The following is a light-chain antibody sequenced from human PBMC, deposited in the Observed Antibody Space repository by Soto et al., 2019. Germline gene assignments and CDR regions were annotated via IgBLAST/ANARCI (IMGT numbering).Light chain of an antibody. CDR3: QQYGSWT. J-gene: IGKJ1*01. Sequence: EIVLTQSPGTLSVSPGERATLSCRASETISSDKLAWYQQKPGQPPSLLIYGTFSRATGIPDRFSGSGSGTYFTLTISRLEPEDSAIYYCQQYGSWTFGQGTKAEI. CDR1: ETISSDK. V-gene: IGKV3-20*01. CDR2: GTF.